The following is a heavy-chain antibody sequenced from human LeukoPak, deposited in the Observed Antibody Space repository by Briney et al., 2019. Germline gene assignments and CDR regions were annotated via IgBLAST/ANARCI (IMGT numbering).Heavy chain of an antibody. J-gene: IGHJ4*02. CDR1: GYSISSGDY. CDR2: IYHSGST. D-gene: IGHD3-22*01. CDR3: ARSPYYFGSSGYHGAYYFDY. Sequence: PSETLSLTCVVPGYSISSGDYWGWIRQPPGKGLEWIGSIYHSGSTYNNPSLKSRVTISVDTSKNQFSLKLSSVTAADTAVYYCARSPYYFGSSGYHGAYYFDYWGQGTLVTVSS. V-gene: IGHV4-38-2*01.